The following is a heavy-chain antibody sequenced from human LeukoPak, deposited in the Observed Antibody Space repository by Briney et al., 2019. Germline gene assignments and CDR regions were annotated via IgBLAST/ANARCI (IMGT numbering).Heavy chain of an antibody. CDR2: ISYDGSNK. V-gene: IGHV3-30*18. CDR3: AKDGSWLLRYFDY. J-gene: IGHJ4*02. CDR1: GFTFSTYG. Sequence: GGSLRLSCAASGFTFSTYGMHWVRQAPGKGLEWVAVISYDGSNKYYADSVKGRFTISRDDSKNTLYLQMNSLRAEDTAVYYCAKDGSWLLRYFDYWGQGTLVTVSS. D-gene: IGHD3-22*01.